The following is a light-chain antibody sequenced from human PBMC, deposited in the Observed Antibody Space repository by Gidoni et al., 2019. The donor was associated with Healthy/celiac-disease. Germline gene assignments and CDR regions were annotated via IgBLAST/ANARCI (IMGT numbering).Light chain of an antibody. Sequence: ELVMPQSPATLSVSPGERATLSCRASQSVSSNLAWYQQKPGQAPRLLIYGASIRATGIPARFSGSGSGTEFTLTISSLQAEEFAVYYCQQYNNWPRTFGPGTKVDIK. CDR1: QSVSSN. J-gene: IGKJ3*01. CDR2: GAS. V-gene: IGKV3D-15*01. CDR3: QQYNNWPRT.